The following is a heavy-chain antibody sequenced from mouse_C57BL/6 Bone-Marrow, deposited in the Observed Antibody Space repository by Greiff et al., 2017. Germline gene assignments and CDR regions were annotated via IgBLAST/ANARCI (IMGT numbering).Heavy chain of an antibody. J-gene: IGHJ3*01. Sequence: DVKLVESGGGLVQPGGSLKLSCAASGIDFSRYWMSWVRRAPGKGLEWIGEINPDSSTINYAPSLKDKFIISRDNAKNTLYLQMSKVRSEDTALYYCARPHYGNYEFAYWGQGTLVTVSA. CDR1: GIDFSRYW. V-gene: IGHV4-1*01. CDR3: ARPHYGNYEFAY. D-gene: IGHD2-1*01. CDR2: INPDSSTI.